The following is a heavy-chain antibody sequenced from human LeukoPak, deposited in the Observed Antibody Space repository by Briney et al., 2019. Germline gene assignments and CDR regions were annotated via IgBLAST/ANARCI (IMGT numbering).Heavy chain of an antibody. CDR3: ARRVDRYYYDSSGYYRPNNYYYYMDV. CDR2: IYYSGST. Sequence: SETLSLTCTVSGGSISSSSYYWSWIRQPPGKGLEWIGYIYYSGSTNYNPSLKSRVTISVDTSKNQFSLKLSSVTAADTAVYYCARRVDRYYYDSSGYYRPNNYYYYMDVWGKGTTVTISS. J-gene: IGHJ6*03. CDR1: GGSISSSSYY. V-gene: IGHV4-61*01. D-gene: IGHD3-22*01.